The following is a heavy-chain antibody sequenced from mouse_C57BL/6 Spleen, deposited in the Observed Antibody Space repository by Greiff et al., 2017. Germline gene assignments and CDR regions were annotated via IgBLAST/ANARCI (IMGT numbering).Heavy chain of an antibody. V-gene: IGHV1-64*01. D-gene: IGHD1-1*01. Sequence: QVQLQQPGAELVKPGASVKLSCKASGYTFTSYWMHWVKQRPGQGLEWIGMIHPNSGSTNYNEKFKSKATLTVDKSSSTAYMQLSSLSSEDSAVXYCAREENYYGSLDYWGQGTTRTVSS. J-gene: IGHJ2*01. CDR1: GYTFTSYW. CDR2: IHPNSGST. CDR3: AREENYYGSLDY.